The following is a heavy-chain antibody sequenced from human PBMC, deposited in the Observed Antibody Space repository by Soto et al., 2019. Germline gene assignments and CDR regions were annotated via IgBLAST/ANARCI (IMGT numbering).Heavy chain of an antibody. Sequence: SVKVSCKASGCTFSSYAISCVRQAPGQGLEWMGGIIPIFGTANYAQKFQGRVTITADKSTSTAYMELSSLRSEDTAVYYCARGLLSGSYFLGFDYWGQGTLVTVSS. D-gene: IGHD1-26*01. CDR2: IIPIFGTA. J-gene: IGHJ4*02. V-gene: IGHV1-69*06. CDR1: GCTFSSYA. CDR3: ARGLLSGSYFLGFDY.